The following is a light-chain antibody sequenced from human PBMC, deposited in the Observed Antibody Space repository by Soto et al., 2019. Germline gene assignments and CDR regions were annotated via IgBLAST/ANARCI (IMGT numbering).Light chain of an antibody. J-gene: IGKJ2*01. CDR2: KAT. Sequence: DIQMTQSPSTLSASVGDGVTITCRASQNIGSWLAWYQQKPGEAPKLLISKATNLQSGVPSRFSGSGSGTDFSLTISSLQPVDSATYFCQQYNDFQYSLGPGTKLDI. V-gene: IGKV1-5*03. CDR1: QNIGSW. CDR3: QQYNDFQYS.